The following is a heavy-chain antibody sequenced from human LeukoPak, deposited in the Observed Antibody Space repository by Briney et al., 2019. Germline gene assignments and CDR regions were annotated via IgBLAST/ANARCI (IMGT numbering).Heavy chain of an antibody. CDR2: IRTKDNNCAT. Sequence: GGSLRLSCAASGFTFSGSAMFWVRQASGKGLEWVGRIRTKDNNCATTYAASVEGRFTISRDDSKNMAYLQMNSLKKEDTAVYYCTTTALVNYFDYWGQGTLVTVSS. V-gene: IGHV3-73*01. CDR3: TTTALVNYFDY. CDR1: GFTFSGSA. D-gene: IGHD5-18*01. J-gene: IGHJ4*02.